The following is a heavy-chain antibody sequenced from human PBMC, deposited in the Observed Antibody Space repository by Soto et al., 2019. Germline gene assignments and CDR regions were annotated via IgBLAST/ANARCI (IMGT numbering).Heavy chain of an antibody. J-gene: IGHJ4*02. CDR1: GYTFTGYY. CDR2: INPNSGGT. Sequence: ASVKVSCKASGYTFTGYYMHWVRQAPGQGLEWMGWINPNSGGTNYAQKFQGRVTMTRDTSISTAYMELSRLRSDDTAVYYCARNKWVDNSLDYWGQGTLVTVSS. D-gene: IGHD6-19*01. CDR3: ARNKWVDNSLDY. V-gene: IGHV1-2*02.